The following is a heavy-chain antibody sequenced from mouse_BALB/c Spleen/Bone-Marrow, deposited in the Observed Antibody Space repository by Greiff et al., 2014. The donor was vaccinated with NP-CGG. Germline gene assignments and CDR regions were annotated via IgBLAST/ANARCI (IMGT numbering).Heavy chain of an antibody. V-gene: IGHV14-3*02. CDR1: GFNVKDSY. D-gene: IGHD1-1*01. CDR3: AIYYYGSSGFAY. J-gene: IGHJ3*01. CDR2: IDPANGST. Sequence: VQLQQSGAELVKPGASVKLSCTASGFNVKDSYMHWVKQGPGQGLEWIGRIDPANGSTKYDPKFQGKATITADTSSNTAYLQLSSLTSEDTAVYYCAIYYYGSSGFAYWGQGTLVTVSA.